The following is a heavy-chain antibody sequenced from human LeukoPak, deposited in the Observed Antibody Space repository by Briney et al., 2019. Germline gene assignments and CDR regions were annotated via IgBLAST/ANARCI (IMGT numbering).Heavy chain of an antibody. J-gene: IGHJ5*02. D-gene: IGHD3-10*01. CDR2: MNPNSGNT. V-gene: IGHV1-8*01. CDR3: ARDSSEDGSGRS. CDR1: GYTFTSYD. Sequence: ASVKVSRKASGYTFTSYDINWVRQATGQGLEWMGWMNPNSGNTGYAQKFQGRVTMTRNTSISTAYMELSSLRSEDTAVYYCARDSSEDGSGRSWGQGTLVTVSS.